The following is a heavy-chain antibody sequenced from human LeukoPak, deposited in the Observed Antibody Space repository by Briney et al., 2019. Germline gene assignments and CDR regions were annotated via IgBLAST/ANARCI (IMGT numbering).Heavy chain of an antibody. CDR3: AAGPLRGALTGFDP. CDR1: GGSISSYY. D-gene: IGHD3-10*01. Sequence: SETLSLTCTVSGGSISSYYWSWIRQPPGKGLEWIGYIYYSGSTNYNPSLKSRVTISVDTSKNQFSLKLSSVTAADTAVYYCAAGPLRGALTGFDPRGQGTLVTVSS. J-gene: IGHJ5*02. V-gene: IGHV4-59*01. CDR2: IYYSGST.